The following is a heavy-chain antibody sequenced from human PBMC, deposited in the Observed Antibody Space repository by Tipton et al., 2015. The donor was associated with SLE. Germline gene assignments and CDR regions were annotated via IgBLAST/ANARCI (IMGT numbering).Heavy chain of an antibody. J-gene: IGHJ4*02. V-gene: IGHV3-48*03. CDR3: ARTIIAGATEFFDY. D-gene: IGHD2-21*01. Sequence: SLRLSCAASGFTFEDYAMHWVRQAPGKGLEWISYISGRATAIDYADSVKGRFTISRDNAKNSLYLQMNTLRAEDTAIYYCARTIIAGATEFFDYWGQGTLVTVSS. CDR1: GFTFEDYA. CDR2: ISGRATAI.